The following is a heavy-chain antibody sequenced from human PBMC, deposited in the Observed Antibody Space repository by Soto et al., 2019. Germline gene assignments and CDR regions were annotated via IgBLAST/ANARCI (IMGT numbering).Heavy chain of an antibody. CDR2: IYQSGST. V-gene: IGHV4-59*02. Sequence: SETLSLPCTALGGSVRSYYWGGIRQTPGKGLEWIVYIYQSGSTNYNPSLKSRVTISVDTSKNQFSLKLSSVTASDTAVYYCARGGRYCSSTSCYYSYNWFDPWGQGTLVTVSS. J-gene: IGHJ5*02. CDR1: GGSVRSYY. CDR3: ARGGRYCSSTSCYYSYNWFDP. D-gene: IGHD2-2*01.